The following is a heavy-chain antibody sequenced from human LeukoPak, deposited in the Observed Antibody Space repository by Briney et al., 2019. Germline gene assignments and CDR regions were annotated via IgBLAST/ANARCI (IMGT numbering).Heavy chain of an antibody. D-gene: IGHD5-18*01. CDR1: GGSFSGYY. CDR2: INHSGST. CDR3: ARVGYSYVINDWSRTGLGAYPTRYYYHMDV. V-gene: IGHV4-34*01. J-gene: IGHJ6*03. Sequence: PSETLSLTCAVYGGSFSGYYWSWIRQPPVKGLEWIGEINHSGSTNYNLSLKSRVTISGDTSKNQFSLKLSSVTAADTAVYFCARVGYSYVINDWSRTGLGAYPTRYYYHMDVWGKGTTVTVSS.